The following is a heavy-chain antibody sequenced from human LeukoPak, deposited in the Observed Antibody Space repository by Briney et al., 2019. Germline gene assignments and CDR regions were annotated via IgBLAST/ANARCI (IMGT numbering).Heavy chain of an antibody. CDR3: ARDEGYSGYDFFSGVLDY. D-gene: IGHD5-12*01. CDR1: GFTFSSYA. CDR2: ISYDGSNK. V-gene: IGHV3-30-3*01. Sequence: PGGSLRLSCAASGFTFSSYAMHWVRQAPGKGLEWVAVISYDGSNKYYADSVKGRFTISRDNSKNTLYLQMNSLRAEDTAVYYCARDEGYSGYDFFSGVLDYWGQGTLVTVSS. J-gene: IGHJ4*02.